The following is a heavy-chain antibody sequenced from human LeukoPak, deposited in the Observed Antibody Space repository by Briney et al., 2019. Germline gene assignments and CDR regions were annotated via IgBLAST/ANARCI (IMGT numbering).Heavy chain of an antibody. CDR2: VSGSSSYI. Sequence: GGSLRLSCAATGFTFNSYSMNWVRQAPGKGLEWVSTVSGSSSYIYYADSVKGRFTISRDNAKNSLYLQMNSLRAEDTAVYYCICRDYWGQGTLVTVSS. CDR1: GFTFNSYS. V-gene: IGHV3-21*01. D-gene: IGHD2-15*01. CDR3: ICRDY. J-gene: IGHJ4*02.